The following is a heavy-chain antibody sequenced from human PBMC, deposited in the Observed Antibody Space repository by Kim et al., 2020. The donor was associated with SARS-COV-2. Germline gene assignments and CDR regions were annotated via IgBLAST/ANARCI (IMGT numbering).Heavy chain of an antibody. Sequence: GGSLRLSCTASGFTFGDYAMSWVRQAPGKGLEWVGFIRSKAYGGTTEYAASVKGRFTISRDDSKSIAYLQMNSLKTEDTAVYYCTRTLYYYDSSGYYDYWGQGTLVTVSS. CDR2: IRSKAYGGTT. V-gene: IGHV3-49*04. J-gene: IGHJ4*02. D-gene: IGHD3-22*01. CDR1: GFTFGDYA. CDR3: TRTLYYYDSSGYYDY.